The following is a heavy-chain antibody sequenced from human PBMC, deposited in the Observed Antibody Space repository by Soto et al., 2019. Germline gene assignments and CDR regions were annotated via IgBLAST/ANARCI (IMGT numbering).Heavy chain of an antibody. CDR3: ARGELAARVLDY. Sequence: SETLSLTCTVSGGSISSYYWSWIRQPPGKGLEWIGYIYYSGSTNYNPSLKSRVTISVDTSKNQFSLKLSSVTAADTAVYYCARGELAARVLDYWGQGTLVTVSS. D-gene: IGHD6-6*01. CDR1: GGSISSYY. J-gene: IGHJ4*02. CDR2: IYYSGST. V-gene: IGHV4-59*08.